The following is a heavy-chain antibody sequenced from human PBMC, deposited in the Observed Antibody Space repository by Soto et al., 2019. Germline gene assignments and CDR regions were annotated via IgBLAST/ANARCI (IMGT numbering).Heavy chain of an antibody. CDR2: FDPEDGET. D-gene: IGHD2-21*02. CDR1: GYTLTELS. V-gene: IGHV1-24*01. CDR3: ARSIVVVTALDY. J-gene: IGHJ4*02. Sequence: ASVKVSCKVSGYTLTELSMHWVRHAPGKGLEWMGGFDPEDGETIYAQKFQGRVTITRDTSASTAYMELSSLRSEDTAVYYCARSIVVVTALDYWGQGTLVTVSS.